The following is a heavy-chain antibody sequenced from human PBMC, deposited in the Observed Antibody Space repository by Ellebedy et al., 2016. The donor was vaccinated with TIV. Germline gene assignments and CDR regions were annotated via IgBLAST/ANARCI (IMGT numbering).Heavy chain of an antibody. V-gene: IGHV3-23*01. CDR2: ISGSGDRT. CDR1: GFTFSSYA. D-gene: IGHD3-10*01. CDR3: GRGYFVSG. J-gene: IGHJ1*01. Sequence: GESLKISCAASGFTFSSYAMTWVRQDPGKGLEWVSSISGSGDRTYYTDSVKGRFTISRDNAKNSLYLQMSSLKVEDTAVYYCGRGYFVSGWGQGTLVTVSS.